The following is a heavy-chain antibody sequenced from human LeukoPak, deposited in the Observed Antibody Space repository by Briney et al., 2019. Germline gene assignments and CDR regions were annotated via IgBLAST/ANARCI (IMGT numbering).Heavy chain of an antibody. CDR1: GYIFTDYY. CDR3: ARDQYCSSTSCSYFDY. J-gene: IGHJ4*02. V-gene: IGHV1/OR15-1*04. CDR2: INPNSGGT. D-gene: IGHD2-2*01. Sequence: GASVKVSCKASGYIFTDYYMHWVRQAPGQELGWMGRINPNSGGTNYAQKFQGRVTMTRDTSISTAYMELSRLRSDDTAVYYCARDQYCSSTSCSYFDYWGQGTLVTVSS.